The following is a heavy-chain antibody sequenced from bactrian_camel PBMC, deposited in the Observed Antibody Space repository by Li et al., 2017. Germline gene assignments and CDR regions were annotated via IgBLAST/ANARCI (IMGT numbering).Heavy chain of an antibody. CDR3: ATFGGDWDFSRADFAY. J-gene: IGHJ6*01. CDR1: GFTSSSYY. CDR2: IYYDSSDG. Sequence: HVQLVESGGGLVQPGGSLTLSCAASGFTSSSYYMSWVRQAPGKELEWVSSIYYDSSDGYYADSVKGRFTISRDNAENTAYLQMNSLKFEDTTLYYCATFGGDWDFSRADFAYWGQGPRSPSP. V-gene: IGHV3-2*01. D-gene: IGHD2*01.